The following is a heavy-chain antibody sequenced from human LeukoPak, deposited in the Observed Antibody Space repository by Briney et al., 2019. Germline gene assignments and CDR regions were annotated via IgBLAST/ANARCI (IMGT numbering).Heavy chain of an antibody. Sequence: GASVKVSCKASGYTFTGYYMHWVRQAPGQGLEWMGWINPNSGGTNYAQKFQGRVTMTRDTSISTAYMEPSRLRSDDTAVYYCARDHVAAGLIYYYYMDVWGKGTTVTISS. CDR3: ARDHVAAGLIYYYYMDV. CDR1: GYTFTGYY. V-gene: IGHV1-2*02. J-gene: IGHJ6*03. CDR2: INPNSGGT. D-gene: IGHD6-13*01.